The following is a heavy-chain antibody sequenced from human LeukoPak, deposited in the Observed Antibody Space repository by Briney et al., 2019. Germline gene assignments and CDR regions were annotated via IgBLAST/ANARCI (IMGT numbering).Heavy chain of an antibody. V-gene: IGHV3-30-3*01. CDR1: GFTFSRYA. CDR2: ISYDANIGSNK. CDR3: ARDGGYDFWSGYYQDY. D-gene: IGHD3-3*01. J-gene: IGHJ4*02. Sequence: PGGSLRLSCATSGFTFSRYAMHWVRQAPGKGLEWVALISYDANIGSNKYYADSVKGRFTISRDNSKNTLYLQMNSLRAEDTAVYYYARDGGYDFWSGYYQDYWGQGTLVTVSS.